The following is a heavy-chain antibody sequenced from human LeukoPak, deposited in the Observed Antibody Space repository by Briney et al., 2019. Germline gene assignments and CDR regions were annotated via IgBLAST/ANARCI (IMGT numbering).Heavy chain of an antibody. J-gene: IGHJ6*03. CDR3: ARDVSWGSSWYSYYYYYMDV. V-gene: IGHV3-30*04. CDR1: GFTFSSYA. D-gene: IGHD6-13*01. Sequence: GGSLRLSCAASGFTFSSYAMHWVRQAPGKGLEWVAVISYDGSNKYYADSVKGRFTISRDNSKNTLYLQMNSLRAEDTAVYYCARDVSWGSSWYSYYYYYMDVWGKGTTVTVSS. CDR2: ISYDGSNK.